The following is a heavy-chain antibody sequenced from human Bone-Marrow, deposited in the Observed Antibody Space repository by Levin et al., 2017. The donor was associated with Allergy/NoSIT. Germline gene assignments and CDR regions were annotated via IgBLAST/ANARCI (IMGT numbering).Heavy chain of an antibody. V-gene: IGHV3-23*01. CDR1: GFTFSNRA. Sequence: GESLKISCEASGFTFSNRAMAWVRQAPGKGLEWVSTIVESGLTRHYADSMKGRFIITRDNSKNTVYLQIQSLRLDDTAVYYCARAAGNFRHDFDSWGQGTLVTVSS. D-gene: IGHD6-25*01. CDR3: ARAAGNFRHDFDS. CDR2: IVESGLTR. J-gene: IGHJ4*01.